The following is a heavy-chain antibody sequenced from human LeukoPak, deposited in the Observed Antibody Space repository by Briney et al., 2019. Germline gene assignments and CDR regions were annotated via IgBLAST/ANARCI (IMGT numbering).Heavy chain of an antibody. CDR1: GGSISSSSYY. Sequence: SETLSLTCTVSGGSISSSSYYWGWIRQPPGKGLEWIGSIYYSGSTYYNPSLKSRVTISVDTSKNQFSLKLSSVTAADTAVYYCARVIAALLDYWAREPWSPSPQ. J-gene: IGHJ4*02. D-gene: IGHD6-13*01. V-gene: IGHV4-39*07. CDR2: IYYSGST. CDR3: ARVIAALLDY.